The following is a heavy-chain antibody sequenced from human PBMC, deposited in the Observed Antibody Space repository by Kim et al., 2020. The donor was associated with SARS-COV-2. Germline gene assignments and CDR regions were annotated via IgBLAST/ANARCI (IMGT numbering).Heavy chain of an antibody. CDR1: GFSLRTAGVS. CDR2: IYWDDDK. J-gene: IGHJ6*02. Sequence: SGPTLVKPTQTLTLTCSFSGFSLRTAGVSVGWIRQPPGKALEWLALIYWDDDKRYSPSLKSRLTISKGTSRNQVVLTMTNMDPVDTGTYYCTHTVSSRGSRGYWGRDYYQYYGMDVWGQGTTVTVSS. CDR3: THTVSSRGSRGYWGRDYYQYYGMDV. D-gene: IGHD3-16*01. V-gene: IGHV2-5*02.